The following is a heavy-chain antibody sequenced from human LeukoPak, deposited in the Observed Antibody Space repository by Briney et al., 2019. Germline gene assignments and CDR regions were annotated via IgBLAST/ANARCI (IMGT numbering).Heavy chain of an antibody. V-gene: IGHV3-9*01. Sequence: GRSLRLSCAASGFTFDDYAMHWVRQAPGKGLEWVSGISWNSGSIGYADSVKGRFTISRDNAKNSLYLQMNSLRAEDTAVYYCARGVDTAMAYRRRPVDYWGQGTLVTVSS. CDR3: ARGVDTAMAYRRRPVDY. J-gene: IGHJ4*02. CDR2: ISWNSGSI. D-gene: IGHD5-18*01. CDR1: GFTFDDYA.